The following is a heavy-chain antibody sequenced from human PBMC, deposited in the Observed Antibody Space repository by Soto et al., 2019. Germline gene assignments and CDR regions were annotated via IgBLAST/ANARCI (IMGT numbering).Heavy chain of an antibody. J-gene: IGHJ4*02. Sequence: GGSLRLSCAASGFTFSSYSMNWVRQAPGKGLEWVSSISSSSSYIYYADSVKGRFTISRDNAKNSLYLQMNSLRAEDTALYYCARGPRIVVAGKALNDYWGQGTLATVSS. V-gene: IGHV3-21*01. CDR2: ISSSSSYI. D-gene: IGHD3-22*01. CDR1: GFTFSSYS. CDR3: ARGPRIVVAGKALNDY.